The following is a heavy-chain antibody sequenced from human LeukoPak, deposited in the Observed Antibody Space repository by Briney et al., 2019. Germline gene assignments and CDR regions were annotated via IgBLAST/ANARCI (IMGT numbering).Heavy chain of an antibody. CDR2: IYYSGST. V-gene: IGHV4-39*07. CDR1: GDSISSTNYY. Sequence: PSETLSLTCTVSGDSISSTNYYWGWIRQPPGKGLEWIGSIYYSGSTYYNPSLKSRVTISVDTSKNQFSLKLSSVTAADTAVYYCARDANPNQWELRPPYYFGYWGQGTLVTVSS. J-gene: IGHJ4*02. CDR3: ARDANPNQWELRPPYYFGY. D-gene: IGHD1-26*01.